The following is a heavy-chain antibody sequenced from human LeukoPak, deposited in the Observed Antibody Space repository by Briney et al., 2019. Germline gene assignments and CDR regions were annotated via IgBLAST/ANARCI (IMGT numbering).Heavy chain of an antibody. CDR3: ARLPRNWGSHAFDI. Sequence: ASVKVSCKASGYTFTSYDINWGRQAPGQGLEWMGWINPNSGGTNYAQKFQGRVTMTRDTSISTAYMELSRLRSDDTAVYYCARLPRNWGSHAFDIWGQGTMVTVSS. D-gene: IGHD7-27*01. CDR2: INPNSGGT. J-gene: IGHJ3*02. V-gene: IGHV1-2*02. CDR1: GYTFTSYD.